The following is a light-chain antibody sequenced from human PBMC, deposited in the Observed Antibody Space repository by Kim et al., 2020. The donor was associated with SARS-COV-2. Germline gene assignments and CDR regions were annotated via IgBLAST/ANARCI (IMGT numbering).Light chain of an antibody. J-gene: IGLJ3*02. V-gene: IGLV1-44*01. CDR3: ATWDVSLNAWV. CDR1: NSTIGSRP. CDR2: RNN. Sequence: GQRVTISCSGSNSTIGSRPVYWYQQLPGTSPRILIYRNNLRPSGVPDRFSGATSGTSASLAISGLQSEGEADYYCATWDVSLNAWVFGGGTQLTVL.